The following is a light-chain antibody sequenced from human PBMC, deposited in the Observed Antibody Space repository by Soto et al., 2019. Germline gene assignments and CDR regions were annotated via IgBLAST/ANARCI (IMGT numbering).Light chain of an antibody. V-gene: IGKV1-39*01. CDR1: QSVRSY. CDR3: QQSYSTPWT. J-gene: IGKJ1*01. Sequence: DIQMTQSPSSLSASVSERVTITCRASQSVRSYLNWYQQKPGKAPKLLIFSASSLQSGTPSRFSGSGSGTDFTLTISTLQPEDFATYYGQQSYSTPWTFGQGTKVEIK. CDR2: SAS.